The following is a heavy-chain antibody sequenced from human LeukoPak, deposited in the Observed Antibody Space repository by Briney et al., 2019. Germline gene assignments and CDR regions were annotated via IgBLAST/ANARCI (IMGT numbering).Heavy chain of an antibody. CDR2: ISYDGSSK. V-gene: IGHV3-30*18. J-gene: IGHJ4*02. D-gene: IGHD3-10*01. CDR3: AKAQGPLGSGSFFDY. CDR1: RFTFSSYG. Sequence: GGSLRLSCAASRFTFSSYGMHWVRQAPGKGLEWVAVISYDGSSKYYADSVKGRFTISRDNSKNTLWLQMNSLRAEDTAVYFCAKAQGPLGSGSFFDYWGQGTLVTVSS.